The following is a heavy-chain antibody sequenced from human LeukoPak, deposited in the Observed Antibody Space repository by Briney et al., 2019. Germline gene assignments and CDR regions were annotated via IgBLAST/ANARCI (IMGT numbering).Heavy chain of an antibody. CDR2: FSAYNGDT. D-gene: IGHD6-19*01. V-gene: IGHV1-18*01. Sequence: ASVKVSCKASGYIFTNYGISWVRQAPGQGLEWMGWFSAYNGDTKYAQKFQGRVTMTTDTSTTTAYMEVRSLRSDDTAVYYCARDYEQWLIREKDTFDIWGQGTMVTVSS. J-gene: IGHJ3*02. CDR1: GYIFTNYG. CDR3: ARDYEQWLIREKDTFDI.